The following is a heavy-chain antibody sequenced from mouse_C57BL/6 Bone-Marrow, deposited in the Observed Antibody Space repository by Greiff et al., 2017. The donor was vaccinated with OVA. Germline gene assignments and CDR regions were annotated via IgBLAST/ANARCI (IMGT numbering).Heavy chain of an antibody. J-gene: IGHJ1*03. D-gene: IGHD2-3*01. Sequence: ESGPGLVKPSQSLSLTCSVTGYSITSGYYWNWIRQFPGNKLEWMGYISYDGSNNYNPSLKNRISITRDTSKNQFFLKLNSVTTEDTATYYCAGGGLLRYFDVWGTGTTVTVSS. CDR1: GYSITSGYY. V-gene: IGHV3-6*01. CDR2: ISYDGSN. CDR3: AGGGLLRYFDV.